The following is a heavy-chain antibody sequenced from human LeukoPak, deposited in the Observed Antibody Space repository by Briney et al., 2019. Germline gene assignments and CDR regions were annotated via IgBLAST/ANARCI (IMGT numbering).Heavy chain of an antibody. V-gene: IGHV4-39*07. CDR3: ARRSERELSFPY. D-gene: IGHD3-16*02. J-gene: IGHJ4*02. CDR1: GGSISSSSYY. CDR2: IYYSGST. Sequence: SETLSLTCTVSGGSISSSSYYWGWIRQPPGKGLEWIGSIYYSGSTYYNPSLKSRVTISVDTSKNQFSLKLSSVTAADTAVYYCARRSERELSFPYWGQGTLVTVSS.